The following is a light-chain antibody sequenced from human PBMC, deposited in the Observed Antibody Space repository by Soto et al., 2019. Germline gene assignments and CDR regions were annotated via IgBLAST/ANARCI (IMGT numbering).Light chain of an antibody. CDR2: GAS. J-gene: IGKJ1*01. Sequence: EIVMTQSPATLSVSPGERATLSCRASQSVTSSLAWYQQKPGRSPRLLIYGASTRATGIPARFSGSGSGTEFTLTISSLQSEDVAIYYCQQFNYWPPWTFGQGTKVDIK. V-gene: IGKV3-15*01. CDR1: QSVTSS. CDR3: QQFNYWPPWT.